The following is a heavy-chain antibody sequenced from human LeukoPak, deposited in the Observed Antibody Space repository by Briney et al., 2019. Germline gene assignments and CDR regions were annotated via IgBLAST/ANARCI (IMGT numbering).Heavy chain of an antibody. V-gene: IGHV1-2*02. D-gene: IGHD4-17*01. CDR3: ARVPTPYGDLPPFEY. CDR1: GYTFTGYY. J-gene: IGHJ4*02. CDR2: INPNSGGT. Sequence: ASVKVSRKASGYTFTGYYMHWVRQAPGQGLEWMGWINPNSGGTNYAQKFQGRVTMTRDTSISTAYMELSRLRSDDTAVYYCARVPTPYGDLPPFEYWGQGTLVTVSS.